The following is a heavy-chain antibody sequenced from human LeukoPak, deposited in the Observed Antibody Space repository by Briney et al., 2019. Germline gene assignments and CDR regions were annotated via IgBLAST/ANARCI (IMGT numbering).Heavy chain of an antibody. J-gene: IGHJ5*02. D-gene: IGHD3-22*01. CDR2: INHSGST. CDR1: GGSFSGYY. V-gene: IGHV4-34*01. Sequence: KPSETLSLTCAVYGGSFSGYYWSWIRQPPGRGLEWIGEINHSGSTNYNPSLKSRVTISVDTSKNQFSLKLSSVTAADTAVYYCARAVDYYDSSGYYSAAEWFDPWGQGTLLTVSS. CDR3: ARAVDYYDSSGYYSAAEWFDP.